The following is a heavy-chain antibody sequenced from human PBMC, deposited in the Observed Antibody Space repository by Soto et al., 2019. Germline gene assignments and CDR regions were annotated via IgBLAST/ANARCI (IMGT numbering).Heavy chain of an antibody. J-gene: IGHJ3*02. CDR3: AGGIVVVPADPDAFDI. V-gene: IGHV3-66*01. CDR1: GFTVSSNY. CDR2: IYSGGST. D-gene: IGHD2-2*01. Sequence: PGGSLRLSCAASGFTVSSNYMSWVRQAPGKGLEWVSVIYSGGSTYYADSVKGRFTISRDNSKNTLYLQMNSLRAEDTAVYYCAGGIVVVPADPDAFDIWGQGTMVTVSS.